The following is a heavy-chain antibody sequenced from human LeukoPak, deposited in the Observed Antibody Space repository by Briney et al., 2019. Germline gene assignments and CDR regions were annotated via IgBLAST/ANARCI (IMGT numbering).Heavy chain of an antibody. CDR2: ISAYDGNT. CDR1: GYTFTSYG. Sequence: GASVKVSCKASGYTFTSYGINWARQAPGQELEWMGWISAYDGNTKFSQEFQGRVTMTTDTSTSTAYMELRSLRSDDTAVYYCARDLDSFSSRWYVSRVWGQGTLVTVSS. D-gene: IGHD6-19*01. J-gene: IGHJ4*02. CDR3: ARDLDSFSSRWYVSRV. V-gene: IGHV1-18*01.